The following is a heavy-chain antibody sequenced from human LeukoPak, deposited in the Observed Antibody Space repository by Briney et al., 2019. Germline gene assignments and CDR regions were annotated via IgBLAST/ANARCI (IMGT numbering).Heavy chain of an antibody. CDR1: IGSISSSKW. V-gene: IGHV4-4*02. Sequence: SETLSLTCSVSIGSISSSKWWRWVRQSPVKGLEWIGEIYLYGTTNYNPSFTSRVTMSVDRSRNQFSLKLTSVTAADTAVYYCARQKWEQQGRDYYFNGLDVWGPGTTVIVSS. D-gene: IGHD1/OR15-1a*01. J-gene: IGHJ6*02. CDR2: IYLYGTT. CDR3: ARQKWEQQGRDYYFNGLDV.